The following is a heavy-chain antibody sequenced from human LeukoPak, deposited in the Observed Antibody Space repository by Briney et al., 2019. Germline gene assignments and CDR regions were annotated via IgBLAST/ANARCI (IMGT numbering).Heavy chain of an antibody. D-gene: IGHD3-10*01. J-gene: IGHJ4*02. CDR1: GGSFSGYY. CDR2: INHSGST. CDR3: ARLVRGVVRGVKDY. V-gene: IGHV4-34*01. Sequence: PSETLSLTCAVYGGSFSGYYWSWIRQPPGKGLEWIGEINHSGSTNYNPSLKSRVTISVDTSKNQFSLKLSSMAAADTAVYYCARLVRGVVRGVKDYWGQGTLVTVSS.